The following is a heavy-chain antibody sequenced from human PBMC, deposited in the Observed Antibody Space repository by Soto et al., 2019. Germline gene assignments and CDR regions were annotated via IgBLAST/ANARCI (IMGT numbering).Heavy chain of an antibody. CDR2: ISSDGNNK. J-gene: IGHJ4*02. Sequence: QVQLVESGGGVVQPGTSLRLSCAASGFTFSNYGMHWVRQAPGKGLDCVASISSDGNNKYYADSVKGRFTISRDNSTNTLNLEMNSLRGEDTAVYYCAKVVEQQLVRCGLDCWGQGTLVTVSS. D-gene: IGHD6-13*01. V-gene: IGHV3-30*18. CDR3: AKVVEQQLVRCGLDC. CDR1: GFTFSNYG.